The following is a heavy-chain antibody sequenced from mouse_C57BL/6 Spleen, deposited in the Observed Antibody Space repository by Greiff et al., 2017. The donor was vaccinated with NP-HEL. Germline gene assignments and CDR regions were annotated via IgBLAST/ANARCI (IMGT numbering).Heavy chain of an antibody. J-gene: IGHJ2*01. V-gene: IGHV1-26*01. CDR1: GYTFTDYY. D-gene: IGHD1-1*01. Sequence: EVQLQQSGPELVKPGASVKISCKASGYTFTDYYMNWVKQSHGQSLEWIGDINPNDGGTSYNQKFKGKATMTVDNSSSTAYLERSSLTSEDSAVYYCASGTVVENYYFDYWGQGTTLTVAS. CDR2: INPNDGGT. CDR3: ASGTVVENYYFDY.